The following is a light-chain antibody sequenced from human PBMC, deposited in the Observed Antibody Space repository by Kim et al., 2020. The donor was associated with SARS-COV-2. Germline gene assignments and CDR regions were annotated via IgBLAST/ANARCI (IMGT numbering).Light chain of an antibody. CDR2: GKN. CDR3: NSRDNNDYVL. CDR1: SLSSYY. V-gene: IGLV3-19*01. Sequence: VALGQTVRITCQGDSLSSYYTTWYQQKPGQAPIVVVYGKNNRPSGIPDRFSGSSSGNTASLTITGTQAGDEADYYCNSRDNNDYVLFGGGTRLTVL. J-gene: IGLJ2*01.